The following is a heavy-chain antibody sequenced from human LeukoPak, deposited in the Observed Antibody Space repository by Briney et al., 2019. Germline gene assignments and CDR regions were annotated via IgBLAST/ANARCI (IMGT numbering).Heavy chain of an antibody. CDR1: GFTVSSYT. D-gene: IGHD2-15*01. CDR2: ISSSSSNI. Sequence: GGSLRLSCAASGFTVSSYTMNWVRQAPGKGLEWVSYISSSSSNIYSADFVMGRFSISRDNAKNSVYLQMNSLRDEDTAVYYCVSQYCSGGSCFSHWGQGTLVTVSS. CDR3: VSQYCSGGSCFSH. J-gene: IGHJ4*02. V-gene: IGHV3-48*02.